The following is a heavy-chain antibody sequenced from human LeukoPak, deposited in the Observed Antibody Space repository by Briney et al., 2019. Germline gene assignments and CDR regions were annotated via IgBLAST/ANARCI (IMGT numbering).Heavy chain of an antibody. Sequence: PGRSLRLSCAAAGFTFSSYAMHWVRQAPGKGLEWVAVISYDGSNKYYADSVKGRFTISRDNSKNTLYLQMNSLRAEDTAVYYCAREVPVDTAMGTFDYWGQGTLVTVSS. V-gene: IGHV3-30-3*01. CDR1: GFTFSSYA. CDR2: ISYDGSNK. CDR3: AREVPVDTAMGTFDY. J-gene: IGHJ4*02. D-gene: IGHD5-18*01.